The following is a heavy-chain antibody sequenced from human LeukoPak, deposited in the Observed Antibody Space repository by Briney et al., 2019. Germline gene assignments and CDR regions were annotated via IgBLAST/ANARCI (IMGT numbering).Heavy chain of an antibody. V-gene: IGHV4-39*01. D-gene: IGHD2/OR15-2a*01. CDR2: IYYSGST. J-gene: IGHJ6*02. CDR1: GGSISISTYY. CDR3: ARSPHGTFYYYGMDV. Sequence: SETLSLTCTVSGGSISISTYYWGWIRQPPGKGLEWIGSIYYSGSTYYNPSLKSRVTISVDTSKNQFSLKLSSVTAADTAVYYCARSPHGTFYYYGMDVWGQGTTVTVSS.